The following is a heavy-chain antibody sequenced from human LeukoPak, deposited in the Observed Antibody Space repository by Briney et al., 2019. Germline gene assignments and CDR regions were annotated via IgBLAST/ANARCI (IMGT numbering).Heavy chain of an antibody. J-gene: IGHJ6*02. V-gene: IGHV3-23*01. CDR3: AKAGAYYDILTGYYPPLYDYYGMDV. D-gene: IGHD3-9*01. Sequence: GGSLRLSCAASGLTFSRFDMSWVRQAPGKGLEWVAGISGRGVNKYYADSVKGRFTTSRDNSKNTVYLQMNSLRADDTAVYYCAKAGAYYDILTGYYPPLYDYYGMDVRGQGTTVTVSS. CDR1: GLTFSRFD. CDR2: ISGRGVNK.